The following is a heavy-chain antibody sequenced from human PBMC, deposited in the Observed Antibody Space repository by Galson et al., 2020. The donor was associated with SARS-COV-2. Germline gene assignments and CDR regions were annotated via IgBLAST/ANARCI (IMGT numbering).Heavy chain of an antibody. Sequence: GGSLRLSCKGSGYSFTSYWIGWVRQMPGKGLEWMGIIYPGDSDTRYSPSFQGQVTISADKSISTAYLQWSSLKASDTAMYYCARSVYSTSSTQYNWFDPWGQGTLVTVSS. CDR3: ARSVYSTSSTQYNWFDP. CDR2: IYPGDSDT. J-gene: IGHJ5*02. D-gene: IGHD6-6*01. V-gene: IGHV5-51*01. CDR1: GYSFTSYW.